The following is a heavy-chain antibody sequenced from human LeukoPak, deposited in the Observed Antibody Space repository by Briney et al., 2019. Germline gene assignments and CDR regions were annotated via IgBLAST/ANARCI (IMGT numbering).Heavy chain of an antibody. V-gene: IGHV3-30*03. CDR1: GFTFNSYG. CDR2: ISCDGNNK. CDR3: ARGQSYDILTGFYRRFAGLDP. Sequence: GGSLRLSCAAFGFTFNSYGMHWVRQAPGKGLEWVAFISCDGNNKYHADSVKGRFTISRDSSKNTLYLQMNSLRAEDTAVYFCARGQSYDILTGFYRRFAGLDPWGQGTLVTVSS. J-gene: IGHJ5*02. D-gene: IGHD3-9*01.